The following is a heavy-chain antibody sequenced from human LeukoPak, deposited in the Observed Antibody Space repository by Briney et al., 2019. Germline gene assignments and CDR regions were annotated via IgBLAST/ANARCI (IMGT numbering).Heavy chain of an antibody. J-gene: IGHJ4*02. V-gene: IGHV3-21*05. CDR3: ARNYDFWSGYYLDY. Sequence: GGSLRLSCAASGFTFSSHSINWVRQAPGKGLEWVSYISSSSSYIYYADSVKGRFTISRDNAKNSLYLQMNSLRAEDTAVYYCARNYDFWSGYYLDYWGQGTLVTVSS. CDR2: ISSSSSYI. D-gene: IGHD3-3*01. CDR1: GFTFSSHS.